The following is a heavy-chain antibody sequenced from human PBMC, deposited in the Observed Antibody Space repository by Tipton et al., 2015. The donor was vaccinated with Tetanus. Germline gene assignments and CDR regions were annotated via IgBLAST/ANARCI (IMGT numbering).Heavy chain of an antibody. V-gene: IGHV4-59*01. CDR2: IYYTGNT. J-gene: IGHJ4*02. D-gene: IGHD3-22*01. CDR1: GGSISSFY. CDR3: AGFPVGGGYPPHPYFPH. Sequence: PGLVKPSETLSLSCTVSGGSISSFYWSWIRQSPGRGLEWIGYIYYTGNTNYNPSLKSRVTISADTTKKQFSLNLRSVTAADTAGYYCAGFPVGGGYPPHPYFPHWGQGTLVTVS.